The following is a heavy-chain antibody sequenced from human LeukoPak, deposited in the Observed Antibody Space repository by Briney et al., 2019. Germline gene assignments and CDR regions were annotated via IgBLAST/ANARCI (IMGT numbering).Heavy chain of an antibody. J-gene: IGHJ6*02. CDR3: ARESPLQYYYYGMDV. CDR1: GYTFTGYY. CDR2: INPNSGGT. V-gene: IGHV1-2*02. Sequence: ASVKVSCKASGYTFTGYYMHWVRQAPGQGLEWMGWINPNSGGTNYAQKFQGRVTMTRDTSISTAYMELSRLRSDDTAVYYCARESPLQYYYYGMDVWGQGTTVTVSS.